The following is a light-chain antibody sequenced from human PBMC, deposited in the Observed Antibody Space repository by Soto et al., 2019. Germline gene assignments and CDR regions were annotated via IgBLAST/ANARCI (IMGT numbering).Light chain of an antibody. Sequence: DIQMTQSPSSLSASVGDRVTITCQASQDISNYLNWYQQKPGKAPKLLIYDASNLQSGVPSRFSGSGSGTDFTLTISSLQPEDFATYYCQQLGNYPLTFGGGTKVDIK. CDR3: QQLGNYPLT. CDR1: QDISNY. V-gene: IGKV1-33*01. J-gene: IGKJ4*01. CDR2: DAS.